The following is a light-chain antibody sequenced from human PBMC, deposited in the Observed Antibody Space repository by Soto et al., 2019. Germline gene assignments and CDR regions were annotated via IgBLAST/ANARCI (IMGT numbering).Light chain of an antibody. Sequence: QSVLTQPASVSGSPGQSITISCTGTSSDVGSYNYVSWYQQHPGKAPKLMIYEVSNRPSGVSNRFSGSKSGNTASLTISGLQAEDEADYYCSSHTTSSTLDVFGGGTKLTVL. V-gene: IGLV2-14*01. CDR2: EVS. CDR1: SSDVGSYNY. CDR3: SSHTTSSTLDV. J-gene: IGLJ2*01.